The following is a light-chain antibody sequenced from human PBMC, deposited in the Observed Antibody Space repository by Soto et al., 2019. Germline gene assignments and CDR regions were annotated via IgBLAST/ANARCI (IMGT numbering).Light chain of an antibody. V-gene: IGKV3-15*01. J-gene: IGKJ5*01. CDR1: QRVGSN. Sequence: ELVLTQSPATLSVSPGERATLSCRASQRVGSNFLAWYQQKPGQAPRLLIYGISARAIGVPDRFSGSGSGTEFTLTISSLQSEDFAVYYCQQYTSWPITFGQGTRLEMK. CDR3: QQYTSWPIT. CDR2: GIS.